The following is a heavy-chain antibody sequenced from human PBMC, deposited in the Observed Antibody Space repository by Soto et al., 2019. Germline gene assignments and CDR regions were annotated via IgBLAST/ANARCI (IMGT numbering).Heavy chain of an antibody. V-gene: IGHV4-39*01. Sequence: QLQLQESGPGLVKPSETLSLTCTVSGGSISSSSYYWGWIRQPPGKGLEWIGSIYYSGSTYYNPSLKRRVTISGDTSKIQFSLKLSSVTAADTAVYYCARPGGIAVAGSYWYFDLWGRGPLVTVSS. CDR1: GGSISSSSYY. CDR2: IYYSGST. CDR3: ARPGGIAVAGSYWYFDL. D-gene: IGHD6-19*01. J-gene: IGHJ2*01.